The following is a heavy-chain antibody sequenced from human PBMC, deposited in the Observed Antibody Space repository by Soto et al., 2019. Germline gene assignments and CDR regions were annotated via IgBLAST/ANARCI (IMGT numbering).Heavy chain of an antibody. J-gene: IGHJ6*02. V-gene: IGHV2-5*01. Sequence: QITLKESGPTLVKPTQTLTLTCTFSGFSLSTSGVGVGWVRQPPGKAVEWLALIYSNDDKRFSPSLKSRLTITTDTSKNQVVLTLTNVDPVDTGTYFCPHMRGSGLYVMDVWGQGTTVTVSS. CDR1: GFSLSTSGVG. CDR3: PHMRGSGLYVMDV. CDR2: IYSNDDK. D-gene: IGHD3-10*01.